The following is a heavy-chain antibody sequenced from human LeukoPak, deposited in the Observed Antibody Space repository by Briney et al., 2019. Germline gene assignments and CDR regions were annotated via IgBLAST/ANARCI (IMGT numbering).Heavy chain of an antibody. J-gene: IGHJ6*03. CDR1: GGTFSSYA. Sequence: SVKVSCKASGGTFSSYAISWVRQAPGQGLEWMGRIIPIFGTANYAQKFQGRVTITADESTSTAYMELSSLRSEDTAVYYCASSIVGATHYYYYYYMDVWGKGTTVTVSS. CDR3: ASSIVGATHYYYYYYMDV. V-gene: IGHV1-69*13. CDR2: IIPIFGTA. D-gene: IGHD1-26*01.